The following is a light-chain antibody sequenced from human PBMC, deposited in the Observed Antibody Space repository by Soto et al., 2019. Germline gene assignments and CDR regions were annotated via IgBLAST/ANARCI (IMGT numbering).Light chain of an antibody. V-gene: IGKV3-15*01. CDR3: QQYNNSTPLT. J-gene: IGKJ4*01. CDR1: QSVSSN. CDR2: GAS. Sequence: EIVMTQSPATLSASPGERATLSCRASQSVSSNLAWYQQKPGQAPRLLIYGASTRATGIPARFSGSGSGTKFTHTISSLQSEDFAVSYCQQYNNSTPLTFGGGTKVEIK.